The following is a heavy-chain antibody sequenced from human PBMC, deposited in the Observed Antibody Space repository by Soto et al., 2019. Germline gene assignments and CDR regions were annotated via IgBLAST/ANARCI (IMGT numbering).Heavy chain of an antibody. CDR3: ATWHEREHAYDV. CDR1: GLTVSGKKY. Sequence: GGSLRLSCAASGLTVSGKKYVAWVRQAPGKGLEWVSALYDVDGSFYADSVKGRFTTSSDSSKTTVYLQMNGLRPDDTAVYYCATWHEREHAYDVWGQGTTVTVSS. D-gene: IGHD1-1*01. J-gene: IGHJ3*01. V-gene: IGHV3-53*01. CDR2: LYDVDGS.